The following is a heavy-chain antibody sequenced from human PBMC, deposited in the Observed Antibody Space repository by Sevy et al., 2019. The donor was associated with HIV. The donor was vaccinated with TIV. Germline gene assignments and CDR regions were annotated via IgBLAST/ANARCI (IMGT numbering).Heavy chain of an antibody. V-gene: IGHV1-46*01. J-gene: IGHJ4*02. CDR2: INPSGGST. D-gene: IGHD3-3*01. Sequence: ASVKVSCKASGYTFSSYYMHWVRQAPGQGLESMGIINPSGGSTSYAQKFQGRVTMTRDTSTSTVYMELSSLRSEDTAIYYCARDLTIFGVIPDYWGQGTLVTVSS. CDR3: ARDLTIFGVIPDY. CDR1: GYTFSSYY.